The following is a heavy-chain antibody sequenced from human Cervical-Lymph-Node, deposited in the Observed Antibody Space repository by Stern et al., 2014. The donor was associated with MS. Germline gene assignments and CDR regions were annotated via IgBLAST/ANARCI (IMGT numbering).Heavy chain of an antibody. J-gene: IGHJ6*02. V-gene: IGHV1-69*04. CDR3: ARGEFSTTDYYYGLDV. CDR2: IIPVLGRT. CDR1: GGTFSRYT. Sequence: QVQLVQSGAEVKKPGSSVKVSCKASGGTFSRYTISWVRQAPGPGLDWMGRIIPVLGRTSYAQKFQGRVAITADKSTTTAYMDLSSLRTDDTAVYYCARGEFSTTDYYYGLDVWGHGTTVTVSS. D-gene: IGHD3-10*01.